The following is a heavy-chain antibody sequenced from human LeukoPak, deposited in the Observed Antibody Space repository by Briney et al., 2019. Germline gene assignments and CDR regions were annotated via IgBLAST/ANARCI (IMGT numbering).Heavy chain of an antibody. CDR2: IYYSGST. V-gene: IGHV4-59*08. Sequence: SEALSLTCTVSGVSISSYYWSWIRQPPGKGLEWIGYIYYSGSTNYNPSLKSRVTISVDTSKNQFSLKLSSVTAADTAVYYCARGSRGYYYYGMDVWGQGTTVTVSS. CDR3: ARGSRGYYYYGMDV. J-gene: IGHJ6*02. CDR1: GVSISSYY.